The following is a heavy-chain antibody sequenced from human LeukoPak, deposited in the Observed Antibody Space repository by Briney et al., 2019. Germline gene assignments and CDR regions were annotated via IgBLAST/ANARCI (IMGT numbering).Heavy chain of an antibody. CDR3: ARGRPITMIRY. CDR1: GGSISSYY. D-gene: IGHD3-22*01. J-gene: IGHJ4*02. CDR2: IYSSGNT. V-gene: IGHV4-4*07. Sequence: SETLSLTCTVSGGSISSYYWSWIRQPAGKGLEWIGRIYSSGNTNYNPSLESRVTMSLGTSKNQFSLRLSSVTAADTAVYYCARGRPITMIRYWGQGTLVTVSS.